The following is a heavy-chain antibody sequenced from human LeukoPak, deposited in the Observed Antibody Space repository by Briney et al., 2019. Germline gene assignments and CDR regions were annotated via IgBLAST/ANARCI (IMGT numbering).Heavy chain of an antibody. CDR1: GFTFSSYS. J-gene: IGHJ6*03. CDR3: ARDFSGSDLIIYYYYYYMDV. CDR2: ISSSSSYI. Sequence: GGSLRLSCAASGFTFSSYSMNWVRQAPGKGLEWVSSISSSSSYIYYADSVKGRFTISRDNAKNSLYLQMNSLRAEDTAVYYCARDFSGSDLIIYYYYYYMDVWGKGTTVTVSS. V-gene: IGHV3-21*01. D-gene: IGHD1-26*01.